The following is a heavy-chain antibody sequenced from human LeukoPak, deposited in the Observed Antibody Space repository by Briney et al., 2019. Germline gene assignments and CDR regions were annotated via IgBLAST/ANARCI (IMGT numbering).Heavy chain of an antibody. CDR1: GGTFSSYA. CDR2: IIPIFGTA. D-gene: IGHD3-3*01. J-gene: IGHJ5*02. V-gene: IGHV1-69*13. Sequence: VASVKVSCKASGGTFSSYAISWVRQAPGQGLEWMGGIIPIFGTANYAQKFQGRVTITADESTSTAYMELSSLRSEDTAVYYCARDGRREITIFGGWGWFDPWGQGTLVTVSS. CDR3: ARDGRREITIFGGWGWFDP.